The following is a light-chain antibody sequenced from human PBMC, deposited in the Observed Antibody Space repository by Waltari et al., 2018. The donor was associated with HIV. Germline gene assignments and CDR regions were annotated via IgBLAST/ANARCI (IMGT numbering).Light chain of an antibody. CDR1: SSNIGSNT. V-gene: IGLV1-44*01. CDR3: AAWDDSLNGPV. CDR2: SNN. Sequence: QSVLTQPPSASGTPGQRVTISCSGSSSNIGSNTVNWYQQLPGTAPKLLIYSNNQRPPGVPYRFSGSNSGTSASLAISGLQSEDEADYYCAAWDDSLNGPVFGGGTKLTVL. J-gene: IGLJ3*02.